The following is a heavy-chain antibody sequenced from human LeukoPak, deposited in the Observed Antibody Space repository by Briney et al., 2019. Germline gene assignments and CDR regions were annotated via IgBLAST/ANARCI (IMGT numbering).Heavy chain of an antibody. Sequence: GGSLRLSCVASGFTFTTYAMSWVRRAPGKGLEWVSGLTLNDGGTYYADSVKGRFTIFRDNSKNTLYLQMTSLRVEDTAVYYCAKDRGAVAANFDYWGQGALVTVSS. J-gene: IGHJ4*02. CDR1: GFTFTTYA. CDR2: LTLNDGGT. D-gene: IGHD6-19*01. V-gene: IGHV3-23*01. CDR3: AKDRGAVAANFDY.